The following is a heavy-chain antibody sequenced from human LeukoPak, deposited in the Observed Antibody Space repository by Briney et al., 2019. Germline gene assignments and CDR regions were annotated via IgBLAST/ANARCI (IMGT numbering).Heavy chain of an antibody. CDR3: ARLDGSGSYRVSKFYIDY. V-gene: IGHV4-39*01. D-gene: IGHD3-10*01. CDR2: IYYSGST. CDR1: GGSISSSSYY. Sequence: SETLSLTCTVSGGSISSSSYYWGWIRQPPGKGLECIGSIYYSGSTYYNPSLKSRVTISVDTSKNQFSLKLSSVTAADTAVYYCARLDGSGSYRVSKFYIDYWGQGTLVTVSS. J-gene: IGHJ4*02.